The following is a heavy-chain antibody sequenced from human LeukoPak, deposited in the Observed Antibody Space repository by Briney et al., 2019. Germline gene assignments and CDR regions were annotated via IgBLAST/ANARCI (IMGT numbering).Heavy chain of an antibody. CDR2: ISGSGGST. V-gene: IGHV3-23*01. D-gene: IGHD2-15*01. CDR3: AKAGAVVVVAAKFFDY. Sequence: GGSLRLSCAASGYTFSSYAMSWVRQAPGKGLEWVSAISGSGGSTYYADSVKGRFTISRDNSKNTLYLQMNSLRAEDTAVYYCAKAGAVVVVAAKFFDYWGQGTLVTVSS. J-gene: IGHJ4*02. CDR1: GYTFSSYA.